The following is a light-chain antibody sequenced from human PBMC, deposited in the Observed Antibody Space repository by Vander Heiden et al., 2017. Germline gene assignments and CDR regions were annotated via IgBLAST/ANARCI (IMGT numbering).Light chain of an antibody. CDR2: RNN. J-gene: IGLJ3*02. CDR3: AAWDDSLNGPV. Sequence: QSVLTPPPSASGTPGQRVTIPCSGSSSNIGSNTVNWYQQLPGTAPKLLIYRNNQRPAAVPDRFSGSKSGTSAFLAISGLQSEDEADYYCAAWDDSLNGPVFGGGTKLTVL. CDR1: SSNIGSNT. V-gene: IGLV1-44*01.